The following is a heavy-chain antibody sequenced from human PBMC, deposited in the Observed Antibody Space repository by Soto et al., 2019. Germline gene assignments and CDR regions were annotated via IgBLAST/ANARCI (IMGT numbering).Heavy chain of an antibody. V-gene: IGHV5-51*01. CDR3: ARQSGMDV. CDR2: IFTGDSDT. Sequence: GEALKISGKTAGYNFADYWIGGVRKMPGKGLEWLGIIFTGDSDTNYSPSFQGQVIISADKSIRTAYLQWSSLKAVDTAIYYCARQSGMDVWGQGTMVTVSS. D-gene: IGHD5-12*01. J-gene: IGHJ6*02. CDR1: GYNFADYW.